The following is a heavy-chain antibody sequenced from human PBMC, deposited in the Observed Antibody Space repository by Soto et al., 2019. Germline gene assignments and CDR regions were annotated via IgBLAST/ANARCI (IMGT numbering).Heavy chain of an antibody. V-gene: IGHV1-18*01. J-gene: IGHJ4*02. CDR1: GYTFTSYG. CDR2: ISAYNGNT. CDR3: ARQGPLAVAGAFDY. Sequence: ASVKVSCKASGYTFTSYGISWVRQAPGQGLEWMGRISAYNGNTNYAQKLQGRGTMTTDTSTSTAYMELRSLRSDDTAVYYCARQGPLAVAGAFDYWGQGTLVTVSS. D-gene: IGHD6-19*01.